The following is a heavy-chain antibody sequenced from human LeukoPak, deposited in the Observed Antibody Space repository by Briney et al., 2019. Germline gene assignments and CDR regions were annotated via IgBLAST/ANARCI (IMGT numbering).Heavy chain of an antibody. V-gene: IGHV3-15*01. CDR2: IKSKTDGGTT. CDR1: GFTFSNAW. D-gene: IGHD3-3*01. J-gene: IGHJ4*02. Sequence: GGSLRLSCAASGFTFSNAWMSGGRQGPGKGVGRVGRIKSKTDGGTTDYAARVEGTFTISRDDSKNTLYLQMNSLKTEDTAVYYCTTDDVITIDDYWGQGTLVTVSS. CDR3: TTDDVITIDDY.